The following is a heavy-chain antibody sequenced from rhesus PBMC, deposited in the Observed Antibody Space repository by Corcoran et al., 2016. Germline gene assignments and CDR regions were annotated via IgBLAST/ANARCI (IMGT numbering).Heavy chain of an antibody. CDR2: IYSNREST. Sequence: QVQLQESGPGVVKPSEPLSLTCAVSGGTISRGSCSWSWLRPPPGKGREWLGGIYSNRESTNYNPSRKSRVTISKDTSKNQFSLKLSSVTATDTAVYYCARDSPTTVFDYWGQGVLVTVSS. J-gene: IGHJ4*01. V-gene: IGHV4S12*01. CDR1: GGTISRGSCS. CDR3: ARDSPTTVFDY. D-gene: IGHD4-29*01.